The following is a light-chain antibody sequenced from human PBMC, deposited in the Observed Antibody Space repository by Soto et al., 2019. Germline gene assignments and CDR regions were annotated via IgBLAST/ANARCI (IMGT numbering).Light chain of an antibody. Sequence: DIQLTQSPSVLSASVGDRVTITCRASQSIGTSLSWHQQKSGRAPKLLIHAASSLQSGVPSRFSGSGSGTDFTLTISSLQPEDVAVYYCQQSYSTLYTFGQGTNLEIK. CDR3: QQSYSTLYT. J-gene: IGKJ2*01. CDR2: AAS. V-gene: IGKV1-39*01. CDR1: QSIGTS.